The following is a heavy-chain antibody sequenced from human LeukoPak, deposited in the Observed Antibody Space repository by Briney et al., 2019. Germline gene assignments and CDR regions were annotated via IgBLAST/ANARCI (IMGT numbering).Heavy chain of an antibody. CDR3: AKDARVVTAYYFDY. Sequence: KPSETLSLTCAVYGGSFSGYYWSWIRQPPGKGLEWIGEINHSGSTNYNPSLKSRVTISVDTSKNQFSLKLSSVTAADTAVYYCAKDARVVTAYYFDYWGQGTLVTVSS. J-gene: IGHJ4*02. CDR1: GGSFSGYY. CDR2: INHSGST. V-gene: IGHV4-34*01. D-gene: IGHD3-3*01.